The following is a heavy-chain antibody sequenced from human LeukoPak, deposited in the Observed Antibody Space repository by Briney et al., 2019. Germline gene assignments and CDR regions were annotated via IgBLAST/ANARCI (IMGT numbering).Heavy chain of an antibody. V-gene: IGHV3-48*03. CDR2: ISSSGSTI. J-gene: IGHJ4*02. CDR3: ARETYYYDSSGYYGVDY. D-gene: IGHD3-22*01. Sequence: PRGSLRLSCAASGFTFSSYEMNWVRQAPGKGLEWVSYISSSGSTIYYADSVKGRFTISRDNAKNSLYLQMNSLRAEDTAVYYCARETYYYDSSGYYGVDYWGQGTLVTVSS. CDR1: GFTFSSYE.